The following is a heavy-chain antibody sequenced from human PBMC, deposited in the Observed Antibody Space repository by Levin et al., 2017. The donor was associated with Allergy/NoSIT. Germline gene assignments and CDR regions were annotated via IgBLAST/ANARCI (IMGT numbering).Heavy chain of an antibody. CDR3: ARGGCSSTSCLDY. J-gene: IGHJ4*02. Sequence: LSLTCAASGFPFSRSYMHWVRPAPGKGLVWVSRITLDVTDTYYADSVKGRFTISRDNAENTLFLQMNSLRAEDTAIYYCARGGCSSTSCLDYWGQGILVTVSS. V-gene: IGHV3-74*01. CDR1: GFPFSRSY. CDR2: ITLDVTDT. D-gene: IGHD2-2*01.